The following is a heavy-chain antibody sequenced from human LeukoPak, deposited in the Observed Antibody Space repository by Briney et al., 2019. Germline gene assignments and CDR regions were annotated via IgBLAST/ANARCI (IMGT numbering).Heavy chain of an antibody. CDR1: GHSFTSYW. CDR2: IYPGDSDT. Sequence: GESLKISCTGSGHSFTSYWVGWVRQMPGKGLEWMGIIYPGDSDTRYSPSFQGQVTFSADKSINTAYLQWTSLKASDTAMYYCAKAAAGSAYHFDRWGQGTLVTVSS. V-gene: IGHV5-51*01. J-gene: IGHJ4*02. D-gene: IGHD6-13*01. CDR3: AKAAAGSAYHFDR.